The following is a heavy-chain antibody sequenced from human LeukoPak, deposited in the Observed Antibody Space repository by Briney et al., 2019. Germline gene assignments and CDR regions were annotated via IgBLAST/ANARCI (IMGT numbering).Heavy chain of an antibody. CDR1: GNAISTYY. CDR2: VYYSGST. J-gene: IGHJ6*03. V-gene: IGHV4-59*01. Sequence: PSGTLSLTCSVSGNAISTYYWSWIRQPPGKGLEGIGYVYYSGSTNYNPSLKSRGTRSVDTSKNQFSLKLSSVTAADTAVYYCARGIGGYDFWSGYYRGYYYYYMDVWGKGTTVTVSS. D-gene: IGHD3-3*01. CDR3: ARGIGGYDFWSGYYRGYYYYYMDV.